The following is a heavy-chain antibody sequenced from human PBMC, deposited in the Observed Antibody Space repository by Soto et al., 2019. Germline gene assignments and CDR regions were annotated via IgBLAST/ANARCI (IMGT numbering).Heavy chain of an antibody. CDR1: GFTFSSYG. D-gene: IGHD5-18*01. CDR2: ISYDGSNK. V-gene: IGHV3-30*18. J-gene: IGHJ4*02. CDR3: AKDGIQFDGVYYFDY. Sequence: HPGGSLRLSCAASGFTFSSYGMHWVRQAPGKGLEWVAVISYDGSNKYYADSVKGRFTISRDNSKNTLYLQMNSLRAEDTAVYYCAKDGIQFDGVYYFDYWGQGTLVTVSS.